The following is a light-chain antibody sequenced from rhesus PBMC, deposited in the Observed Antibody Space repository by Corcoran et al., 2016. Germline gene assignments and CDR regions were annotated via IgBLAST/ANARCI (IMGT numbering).Light chain of an antibody. CDR2: DAS. Sequence: DIQLTQSPSSLSASVGDRVTITCRASQDISSYLAWYQQQSGKAPKLLIYDASNLQSGVPSRFSGSGSGTEFTLTISSLQPEDFATDYCQQRNSYPLTFGGGTKVEIK. J-gene: IGKJ4*01. V-gene: IGKV1-38*01. CDR1: QDISSY. CDR3: QQRNSYPLT.